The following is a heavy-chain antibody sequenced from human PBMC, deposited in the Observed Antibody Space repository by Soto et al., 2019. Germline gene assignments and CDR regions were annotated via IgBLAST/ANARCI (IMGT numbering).Heavy chain of an antibody. CDR3: ASCFLGKDSSGYFFVPRQGAFDI. V-gene: IGHV4-39*01. CDR1: GGSISSSSYY. J-gene: IGHJ3*02. CDR2: IYYSGST. Sequence: QLQLQESGPGLVKPSETLSLTCTVSGGSISSSSYYWGWIRQPPGKGLEWIGSIYYSGSTYYNPSLKSRVTISVDTSKNQFSLKLSSVTAADTAVYYCASCFLGKDSSGYFFVPRQGAFDIWGQGTMVTVSS. D-gene: IGHD3-22*01.